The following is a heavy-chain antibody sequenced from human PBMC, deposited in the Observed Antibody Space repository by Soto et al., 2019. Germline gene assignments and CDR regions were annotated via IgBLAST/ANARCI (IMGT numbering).Heavy chain of an antibody. D-gene: IGHD2-21*02. Sequence: SETLSLTCAVSGFSISSRNWWSWVRQPPGKGLEWIGEIYHSGSTNYNPSLKSRVTISVDKSKNQFSLKLSSVTAADTAVYYCARNGGNSDFDYWGQGTLVTVSS. CDR3: ARNGGNSDFDY. V-gene: IGHV4-4*02. J-gene: IGHJ4*02. CDR2: IYHSGST. CDR1: GFSISSRNW.